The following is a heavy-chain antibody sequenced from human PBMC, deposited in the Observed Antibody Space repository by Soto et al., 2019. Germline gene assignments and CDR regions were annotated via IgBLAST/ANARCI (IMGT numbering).Heavy chain of an antibody. CDR1: GFTFGVYA. D-gene: IGHD1-26*01. J-gene: IGHJ6*02. V-gene: IGHV3-23*01. Sequence: EVQLLESGGGFVQPGGSLRLSCAATGFTFGVYAMTWVRQAPGKGLEWVSAVTANGGSTYSADSVKGRFTISRDNSKNTLFMQINSLRAEDTALYYCASLGVGACANYYYYYGMDGWGQGTTVTVSS. CDR3: ASLGVGACANYYYYYGMDG. CDR2: VTANGGST.